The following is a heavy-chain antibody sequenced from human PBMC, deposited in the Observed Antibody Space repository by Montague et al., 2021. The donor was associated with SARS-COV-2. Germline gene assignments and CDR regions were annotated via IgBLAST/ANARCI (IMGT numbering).Heavy chain of an antibody. Sequence: SETLSLTCAVYGGSFSGYYWNWIRQPPGKGPEWTGGINHSGSTNYNPSLKSRVTMSVDTSKNQFSPKLSSVTAADTAVYYCARGARQGYGFRLGSFDSWGQGILVTVSS. CDR2: INHSGST. CDR3: ARGARQGYGFRLGSFDS. D-gene: IGHD3-10*01. V-gene: IGHV4-34*01. J-gene: IGHJ4*02. CDR1: GGSFSGYY.